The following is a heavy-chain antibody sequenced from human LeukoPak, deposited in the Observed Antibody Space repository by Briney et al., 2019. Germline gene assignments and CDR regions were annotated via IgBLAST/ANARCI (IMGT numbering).Heavy chain of an antibody. CDR3: AHIVAAGPRFDY. D-gene: IGHD6-13*01. CDR2: IYWDDDK. CDR1: GFSLSTSRVG. V-gene: IGHV2-5*02. J-gene: IGHJ4*02. Sequence: SGPTLVNPTQTLTLTCTLSGFSLSTSRVGVGWIRQPPGKALEWLALIYWDDDKRYSPSLKSRLTITKDTSKNQVVLTMTNMDPVDTATYYCAHIVAAGPRFDYWGQGTLVTVSS.